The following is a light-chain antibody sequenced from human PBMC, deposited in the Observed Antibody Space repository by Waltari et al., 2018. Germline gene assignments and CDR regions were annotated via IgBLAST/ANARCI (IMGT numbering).Light chain of an antibody. J-gene: IGLJ2*01. Sequence: QSALTQPASVSGSLGQSIIISCTGTDSDVGIYDYVSWYQQHPGKAPRFLIYDVTKRPSGVSALFSGAKSGKTASLTISGLQANDEADYYCSSYSSDSTPVVFGGGTRVTVL. V-gene: IGLV2-14*03. CDR2: DVT. CDR3: SSYSSDSTPVV. CDR1: DSDVGIYDY.